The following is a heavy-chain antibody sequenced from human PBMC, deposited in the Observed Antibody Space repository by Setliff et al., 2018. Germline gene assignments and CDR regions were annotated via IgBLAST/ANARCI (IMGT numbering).Heavy chain of an antibody. CDR1: GYTFRQSI. CDR2: IGVYSGNT. D-gene: IGHD3-16*02. CDR3: ARDPLYRENLSRVFDF. V-gene: IGHV1-18*01. Sequence: GASVKVSCKASGYTFRQSIVSWVRQAPGQGLEWLGWIGVYSGNTYSAQRFQGRVSLTTDESTNTAYLELRGLRSDDTAVYYCARDPLYRENLSRVFDFWGQGTMVTVSS. J-gene: IGHJ3*01.